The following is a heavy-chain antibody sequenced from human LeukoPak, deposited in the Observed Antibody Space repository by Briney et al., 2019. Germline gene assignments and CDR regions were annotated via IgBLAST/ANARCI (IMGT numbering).Heavy chain of an antibody. CDR1: GFTFDEYA. V-gene: IGHV3-23*01. J-gene: IGHJ3*02. Sequence: GGSLRLSCAASGFTFDEYAMHWVRQAPGKGLEWVSAISGSGGSTYYADSVKGRFTISRDNSKNTLYLQMNSLRAEDTAVYYCAKDRLGGYYGSGDAFDIWGQGTVVTVSS. CDR2: ISGSGGST. CDR3: AKDRLGGYYGSGDAFDI. D-gene: IGHD3-10*01.